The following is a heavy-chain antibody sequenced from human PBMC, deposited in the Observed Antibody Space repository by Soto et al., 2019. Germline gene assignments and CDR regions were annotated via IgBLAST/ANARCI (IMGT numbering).Heavy chain of an antibody. CDR1: GFTFISYA. D-gene: IGHD6-19*01. J-gene: IGHJ4*02. Sequence: GGSLRLSCAASGFTFISYAMHWVRQAPGKGLEWVAVISYDESDKYYADSLKGRFTISRDNSKNTLYLQMNSLRGEDTAVYYCARDLSVAGPDYWGQGTLVTVSS. V-gene: IGHV3-30*03. CDR3: ARDLSVAGPDY. CDR2: ISYDESDK.